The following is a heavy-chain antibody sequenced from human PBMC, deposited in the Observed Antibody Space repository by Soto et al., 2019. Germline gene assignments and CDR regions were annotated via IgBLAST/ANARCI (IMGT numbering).Heavy chain of an antibody. V-gene: IGHV3-74*01. CDR2: IDSDGSST. Sequence: EVQLVESGGGLVQPGGSLRLSCAASGFTFNSYWMYWVRQAPGKGLVWVSRIDSDGSSTSYADSVKGRFTISRDNAKNTLYLQMNSLGADDTAVYYCVKGGTYFDYWGQGTLVTVSS. D-gene: IGHD1-1*01. CDR3: VKGGTYFDY. CDR1: GFTFNSYW. J-gene: IGHJ4*02.